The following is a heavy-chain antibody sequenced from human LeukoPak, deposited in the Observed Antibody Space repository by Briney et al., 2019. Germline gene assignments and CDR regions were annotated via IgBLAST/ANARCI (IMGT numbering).Heavy chain of an antibody. V-gene: IGHV4-34*01. Sequence: PSETLSLTCAVYGGSFSGYYWSWIRQPPGKGLEWIGEINHSGSTNYNPSLKSRVTISVDTSKNQFPLKLSSVTAADTAVYYCASTNWKVPFDYWGQGTLVTVSS. CDR3: ASTNWKVPFDY. CDR1: GGSFSGYY. CDR2: INHSGST. D-gene: IGHD1-1*01. J-gene: IGHJ4*02.